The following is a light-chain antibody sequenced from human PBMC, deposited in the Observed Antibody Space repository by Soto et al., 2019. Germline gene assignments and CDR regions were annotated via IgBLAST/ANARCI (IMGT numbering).Light chain of an antibody. CDR2: DVS. Sequence: QSVLTQPASVSGSPVQSITISCTGTSSDGGGYNYVSWYQHHPGTAPKLMIYDVSNRPSGVSNRFSGSKSGDTASLTISGLQPEDEADYYCCSYTTTNTRQIVFGTGTKVTVL. CDR1: SSDGGGYNY. J-gene: IGLJ1*01. CDR3: CSYTTTNTRQIV. V-gene: IGLV2-14*03.